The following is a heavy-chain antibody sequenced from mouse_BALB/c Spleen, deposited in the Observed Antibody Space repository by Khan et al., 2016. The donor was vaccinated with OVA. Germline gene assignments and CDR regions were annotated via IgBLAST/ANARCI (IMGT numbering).Heavy chain of an antibody. CDR1: GYSITSDYA. V-gene: IGHV3-2*02. D-gene: IGHD1-1*01. J-gene: IGHJ2*01. Sequence: EVQLQESGPGLVKPSQSLSLICTVTGYSITSDYAWNWIRQFPGNKQEWMGYISYSGNTNHNPSLKSRISITRDTSKNQFFLQLNSVTTEDTATYYCARVYGGDFDYWGQGTTLTVSS. CDR2: ISYSGNT. CDR3: ARVYGGDFDY.